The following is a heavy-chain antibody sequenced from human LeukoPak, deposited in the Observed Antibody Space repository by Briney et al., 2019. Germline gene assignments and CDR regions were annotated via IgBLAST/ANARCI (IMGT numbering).Heavy chain of an antibody. CDR1: GVTFSSHS. J-gene: IGHJ5*01. V-gene: IGHV3-74*01. CDR3: ARGWFGPDS. Sequence: PGGSLRLSCAASGVTFSSHSMHWVRQAPGKGLVWVSGISNDGTGTTYADSVKGRFTISRDNAKNTLYLQMHSLRAEDTAVYSCARGWFGPDSCGQGTLVTVSS. CDR2: ISNDGTGT. D-gene: IGHD3-10*01.